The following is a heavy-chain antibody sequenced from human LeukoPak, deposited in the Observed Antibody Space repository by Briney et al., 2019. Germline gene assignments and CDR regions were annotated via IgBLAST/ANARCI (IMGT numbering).Heavy chain of an antibody. V-gene: IGHV3-23*01. CDR2: ISGSGGST. J-gene: IGHJ4*02. Sequence: GGSLRLSCAASGFTFSSYAMSWVRQAPGKGLEWVSAISGSGGSTYYADSVKGRFTISRDNSKNTLYLQMNSLRAEDMAVYYCAKDLLSSSWYHFDYWGQGTLVTVSS. CDR3: AKDLLSSSWYHFDY. D-gene: IGHD6-13*01. CDR1: GFTFSSYA.